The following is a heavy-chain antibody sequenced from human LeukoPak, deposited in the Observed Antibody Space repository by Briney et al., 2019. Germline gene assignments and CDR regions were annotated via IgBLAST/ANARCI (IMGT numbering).Heavy chain of an antibody. J-gene: IGHJ5*02. CDR2: IIPIFGTA. CDR3: AREGPDSSSHYA. Sequence: ASAKVSCKASGGTFSSYAISWVRQAPGQGLEWMGGIIPIFGTANYAQKFQGRVTITADESTSTAYMELSSLRSEDTAVYYCAREGPDSSSHYAWGQGTLVTVSS. D-gene: IGHD6-13*01. V-gene: IGHV1-69*13. CDR1: GGTFSSYA.